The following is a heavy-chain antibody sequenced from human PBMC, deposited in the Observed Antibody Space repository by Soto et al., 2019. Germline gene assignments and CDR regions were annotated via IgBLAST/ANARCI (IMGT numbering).Heavy chain of an antibody. Sequence: SETLSLTCTVSGGSISSYYWSWIRQPPGKGLEWIGYIYYSGNTNYNPSLKSRVTISVDTSKNQFSLKLSSVTAADTAVYYCARYYGGYSDYWGQGTLVTVSS. CDR2: IYYSGNT. V-gene: IGHV4-59*08. CDR3: ARYYGGYSDY. D-gene: IGHD3-10*01. J-gene: IGHJ4*02. CDR1: GGSISSYY.